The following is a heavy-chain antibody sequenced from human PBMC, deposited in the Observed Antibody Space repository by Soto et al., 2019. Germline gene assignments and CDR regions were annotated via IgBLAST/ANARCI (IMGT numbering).Heavy chain of an antibody. J-gene: IGHJ3*02. V-gene: IGHV4-59*01. D-gene: IGHD1-1*01. Sequence: XETLCLTCTVSGGSISSYYWSWIRQPPGKGLEWIGYIYYSGSTNYNPSLKSRVTISVDTSKNQFSLKLSSVTAADTAVYYCASHGTYDAFDIWGQGTMVTGSS. CDR3: ASHGTYDAFDI. CDR2: IYYSGST. CDR1: GGSISSYY.